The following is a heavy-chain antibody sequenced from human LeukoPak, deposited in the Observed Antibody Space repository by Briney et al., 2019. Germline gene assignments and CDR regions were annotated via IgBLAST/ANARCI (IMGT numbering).Heavy chain of an antibody. CDR2: VAADGNDK. CDR1: GFTFSSYA. J-gene: IGHJ4*02. CDR3: ARDSGRYAKYYFDS. V-gene: IGHV3-30-3*01. D-gene: IGHD1-26*01. Sequence: PGGSLRLSCAASGFTFSSYALHWVRQAPGKGLEWVAVVAADGNDKHHADSVKGRFTISRDNSKNTLYLQMNSLRTEDTAVYYCARDSGRYAKYYFDSWGQGTLVTVPS.